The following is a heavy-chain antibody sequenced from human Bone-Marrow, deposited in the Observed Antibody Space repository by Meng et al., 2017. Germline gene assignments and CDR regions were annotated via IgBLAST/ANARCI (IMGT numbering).Heavy chain of an antibody. Sequence: LFIPTVPLPPTLAVVCGSSSDTYCNPHRQPQGKGLEWHGEINHSGSTTSTPPHESRVTITLETSKYQFSPKLSSVTAAHTSVYYCARGRKSTAVWIQLWKLAYWGQGTLVTVSS. D-gene: IGHD5-18*01. J-gene: IGHJ4*02. V-gene: IGHV4-34*01. CDR3: ARGRKSTAVWIQLWKLAY. CDR2: INHSGST. CDR1: CGSSSDTY.